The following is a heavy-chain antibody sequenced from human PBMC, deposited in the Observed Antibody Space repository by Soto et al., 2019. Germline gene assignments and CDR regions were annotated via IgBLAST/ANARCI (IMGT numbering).Heavy chain of an antibody. V-gene: IGHV3-48*01. J-gene: IGHJ3*02. Sequence: GGSLRLSCAASGFTCVGYTRNWVRQAPGKGLEWVSYISSSRSTIYYADSVKGRFTVSRDNANNSLYLQMNSLRAEDTAVYYCARERRDYDAFDIWGQGTMVTVSS. CDR1: GFTCVGYT. D-gene: IGHD3-16*01. CDR2: ISSSRSTI. CDR3: ARERRDYDAFDI.